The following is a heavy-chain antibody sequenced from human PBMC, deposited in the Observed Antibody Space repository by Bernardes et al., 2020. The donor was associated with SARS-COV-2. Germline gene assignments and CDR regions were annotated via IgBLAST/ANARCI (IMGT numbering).Heavy chain of an antibody. CDR2: ISSSSTTI. CDR3: ARDDYTWGSYRYTSLNWFDP. Sequence: GRSLRLSCAASGFTFSSYSMNWVRQAPGKGLEWVSYISSSSTTIYYADSVKGRFTLSRDNAKNSLYLQMNSLRAEDTAVYYCARDDYTWGSYRYTSLNWFDPWGQGTLVTVSS. CDR1: GFTFSSYS. J-gene: IGHJ5*02. D-gene: IGHD3-16*02. V-gene: IGHV3-48*01.